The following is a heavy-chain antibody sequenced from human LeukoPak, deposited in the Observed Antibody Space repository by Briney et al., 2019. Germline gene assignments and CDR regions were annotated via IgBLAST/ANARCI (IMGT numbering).Heavy chain of an antibody. J-gene: IGHJ4*02. Sequence: GGSLRLSCAASGFTFNDYDMHWVRQAPGKGLKWVSIISGSGGNTYYADSVKGRFTISRDNSKNTLYLQMNSLRAEDTAVYYCAKAGCAGDGDCFEWGQGTLVTVSS. V-gene: IGHV3-23*01. CDR2: ISGSGGNT. CDR1: GFTFNDYD. D-gene: IGHD2-21*02. CDR3: AKAGCAGDGDCFE.